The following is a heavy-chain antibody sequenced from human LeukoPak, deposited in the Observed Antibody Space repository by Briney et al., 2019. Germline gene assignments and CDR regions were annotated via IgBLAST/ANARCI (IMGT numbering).Heavy chain of an antibody. J-gene: IGHJ4*02. V-gene: IGHV3-7*01. CDR3: ARGRGLRPY. CDR2: IKQDGTEK. CDR1: GFTFSSYW. D-gene: IGHD4-17*01. Sequence: GGSLRLSCAASGFTFSSYWMTWVRQTPGKGLKWVANIKQDGTEKYYVDSVRGRFTISRDNAKNSLYLQMNSLRAEDTAVYYCARGRGLRPYWGQGTLVTVSS.